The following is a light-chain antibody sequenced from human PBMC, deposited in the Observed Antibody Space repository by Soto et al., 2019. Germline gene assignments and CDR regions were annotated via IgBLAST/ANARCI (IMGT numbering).Light chain of an antibody. Sequence: DIQVTQSPASLSASVGDRVTITCRASQSINSFLNWYQQKPGKAPDLLIYAASSLHSGVPSRFSGSGSGTDFTLTINSLQPEDFATYYCQQCYNTPWTFGQGTKVEV. V-gene: IGKV1-39*01. J-gene: IGKJ1*01. CDR3: QQCYNTPWT. CDR1: QSINSF. CDR2: AAS.